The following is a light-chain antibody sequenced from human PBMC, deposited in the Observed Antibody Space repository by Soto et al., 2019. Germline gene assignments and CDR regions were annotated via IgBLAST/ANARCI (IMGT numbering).Light chain of an antibody. Sequence: QSALTQPPSASGSPGQSVTISCTGTSSDVGGYDYVSWYQQHPGKAPKLIIYEVNKRPSGVPDRFSGSKSGNTASLTVSGLQAEDEADYYCSSYAGSNNVRFGGGTKLTVL. CDR2: EVN. CDR3: SSYAGSNNVR. J-gene: IGLJ2*01. CDR1: SSDVGGYDY. V-gene: IGLV2-8*01.